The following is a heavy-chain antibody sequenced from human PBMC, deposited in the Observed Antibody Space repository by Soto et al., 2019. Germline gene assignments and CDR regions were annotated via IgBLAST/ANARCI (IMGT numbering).Heavy chain of an antibody. Sequence: QVQLVQSGAEVKKPGASVKLSCKASGYTFINYYIHWVRQAPGQGLEWMGIFNPTSGSTNYAQKFQGRVTLTMDTSARTVYMELSSLRFEDPAVYYCARDLAAVDYWGQGTLVTVSS. J-gene: IGHJ4*02. CDR3: ARDLAAVDY. CDR2: FNPTSGST. CDR1: GYTFINYY. D-gene: IGHD6-25*01. V-gene: IGHV1-46*01.